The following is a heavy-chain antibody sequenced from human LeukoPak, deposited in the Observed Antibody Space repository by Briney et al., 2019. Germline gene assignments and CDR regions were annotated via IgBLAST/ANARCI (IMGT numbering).Heavy chain of an antibody. CDR1: GLTFSTYA. V-gene: IGHV3-23*01. CDR2: MSGSGDSI. J-gene: IGHJ4*02. Sequence: PGGSLRLSCAASGLTFSTYAMSWVRQAPGKGLEWVSGMSGSGDSIYYADSVKGRFTISRDNSKNTLYLQMNSLRAEDTAVYYCARETYYYDNSGYSIDYWGQGVLVTVSS. D-gene: IGHD3-22*01. CDR3: ARETYYYDNSGYSIDY.